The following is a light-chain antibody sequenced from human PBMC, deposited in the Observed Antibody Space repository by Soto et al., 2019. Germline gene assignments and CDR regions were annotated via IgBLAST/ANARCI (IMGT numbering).Light chain of an antibody. CDR3: QQSYSTPIT. J-gene: IGKJ5*01. CDR1: QSISSY. CDR2: AAS. Sequence: IQITQSPASLSASVADRFTITCLASQSISSYLNWYQQKPGKAPKLLIYAASSLQSGVPSRFSGSGSGTEFTLTISSLQPEDFATYYCQQSYSTPITFGQGTRLEIK. V-gene: IGKV1-39*01.